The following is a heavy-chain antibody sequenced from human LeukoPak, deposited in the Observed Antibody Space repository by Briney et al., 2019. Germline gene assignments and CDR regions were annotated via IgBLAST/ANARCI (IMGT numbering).Heavy chain of an antibody. J-gene: IGHJ4*02. Sequence: SETLSLTCTVSGGSISSYYWSWIRQPPGKGLEWIGYIYYSGSTNYNPSLKSRVTISVDTSKNQFSLKLSSVTAADTAVYYCARSRLLPYYFDYWGQGTLVTVSS. CDR3: ARSRLLPYYFDY. CDR2: IYYSGST. CDR1: GGSISSYY. V-gene: IGHV4-59*01.